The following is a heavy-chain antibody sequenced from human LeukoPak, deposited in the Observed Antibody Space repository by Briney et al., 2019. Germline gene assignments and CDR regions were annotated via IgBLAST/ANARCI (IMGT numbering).Heavy chain of an antibody. CDR3: AREFAYCGGDCYSGWFDP. Sequence: SETLSLTCPVSGGSISSGGYYWSWIRQHPGKSLEWIGYIYYSGSTYYNPSLKSRVTISVDTSKNQFSLKLSSVTAADTAVYYCAREFAYCGGDCYSGWFDPWGQGTLVTVSS. CDR1: GGSISSGGYY. D-gene: IGHD2-21*02. J-gene: IGHJ5*02. CDR2: IYYSGST. V-gene: IGHV4-31*03.